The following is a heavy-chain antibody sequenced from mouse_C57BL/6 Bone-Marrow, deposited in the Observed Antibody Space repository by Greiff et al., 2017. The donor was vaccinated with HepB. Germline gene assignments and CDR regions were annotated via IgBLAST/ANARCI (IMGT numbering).Heavy chain of an antibody. J-gene: IGHJ4*01. CDR3: ARDRYYGSYYAMDY. V-gene: IGHV3-6*01. CDR1: GYSITSGYY. D-gene: IGHD1-1*01. Sequence: EVQVVESGPGLVKPSQSLSLTCSVTGYSITSGYYWNWIRQFPGNKLEWMGYISYDGSNNYNPSLKNRISITRDTSKNQFFLKLNSVTTEDTATYYCARDRYYGSYYAMDYWGQGTSVTVSS. CDR2: ISYDGSN.